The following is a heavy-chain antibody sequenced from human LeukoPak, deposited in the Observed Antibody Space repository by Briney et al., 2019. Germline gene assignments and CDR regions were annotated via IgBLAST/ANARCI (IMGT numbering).Heavy chain of an antibody. CDR2: IYTSGST. Sequence: SETLSLTCTVSGGSISSYCWSWIRQPAGKGLEWIGRIYTSGSTNYNPSLKSRVTMSVDTSRNQFSLKLSSVTAADTAVYYCARGSYCTNGVCYRDMDVWGKGTTVTVSS. V-gene: IGHV4-4*07. CDR1: GGSISSYC. J-gene: IGHJ6*03. D-gene: IGHD2-8*01. CDR3: ARGSYCTNGVCYRDMDV.